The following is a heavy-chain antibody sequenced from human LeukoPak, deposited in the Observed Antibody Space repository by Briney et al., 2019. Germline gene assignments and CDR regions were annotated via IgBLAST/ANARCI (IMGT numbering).Heavy chain of an antibody. J-gene: IGHJ4*02. Sequence: PSETLSLTCTVSGGSISSGSYYWSWIRQPAGKGLEWIGRIYTSGSTNYNPSLKSRVTISLDTSKNQFSLKLSSVTAADTAVYYCASSIYYYDSSGYFDWGQGTLVLVSS. V-gene: IGHV4-61*02. CDR3: ASSIYYYDSSGYFD. D-gene: IGHD3-22*01. CDR1: GGSISSGSYY. CDR2: IYTSGST.